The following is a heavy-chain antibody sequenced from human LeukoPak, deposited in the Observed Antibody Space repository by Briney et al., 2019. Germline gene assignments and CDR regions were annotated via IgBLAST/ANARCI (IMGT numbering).Heavy chain of an antibody. CDR2: ISSSSSTI. V-gene: IGHV3-48*01. J-gene: IGHJ3*02. CDR1: GLTFSSYS. D-gene: IGHD3-3*01. Sequence: QPGGSLRLSCAASGLTFSSYSMDWVRQAPGKGLEWVSYISSSSSTIYYADSVKGRFTISRDNAKNSLYLQMNSLRAEDTAVYYCARDARPITIFGVVTHSGAFDIWGQGTMVTVSS. CDR3: ARDARPITIFGVVTHSGAFDI.